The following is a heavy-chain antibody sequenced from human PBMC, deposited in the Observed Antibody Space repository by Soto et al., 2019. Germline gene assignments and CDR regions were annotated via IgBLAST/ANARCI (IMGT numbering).Heavy chain of an antibody. CDR2: INHSGST. Sequence: SETLSLTCAVYGGSFSGYYWSWIRQPPGKGLEWIGEINHSGSTNYNPSLKSRVTISVDTSKNQFSLKLSSVTAADTAVYYCARAGQRWLQLRPFDYWGQGTLVTVSS. D-gene: IGHD5-12*01. V-gene: IGHV4-34*01. J-gene: IGHJ4*02. CDR3: ARAGQRWLQLRPFDY. CDR1: GGSFSGYY.